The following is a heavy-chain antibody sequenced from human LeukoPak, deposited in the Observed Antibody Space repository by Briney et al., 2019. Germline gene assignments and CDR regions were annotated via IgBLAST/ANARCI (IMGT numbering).Heavy chain of an antibody. V-gene: IGHV3-30*18. Sequence: PGRSLRLSCAASGFTFSSYGMHWVRQAPGKGLEWVALISYDGSDKYYADSVKGRFTISRDNSKNTLFLQMNPLRGEDTSVYYCAKTHGSSWYGYYYAMDVWGQGTTVTVSS. J-gene: IGHJ6*02. D-gene: IGHD6-13*01. CDR3: AKTHGSSWYGYYYAMDV. CDR1: GFTFSSYG. CDR2: ISYDGSDK.